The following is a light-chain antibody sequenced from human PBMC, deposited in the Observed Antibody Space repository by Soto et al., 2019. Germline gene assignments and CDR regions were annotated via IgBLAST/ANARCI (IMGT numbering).Light chain of an antibody. V-gene: IGKV3-15*01. CDR3: QQYNNWPLT. CDR1: HRVSSY. J-gene: IGKJ4*01. CDR2: ATS. Sequence: EIVLTQSPGTLSLSPGERATLSCRASHRVSSYLACYQQKPGQAPRLLIFATSTRATGIPARFSGSGSGTEFTLTISSLQSEDFAVYYCQQYNNWPLTFGGGTKVDI.